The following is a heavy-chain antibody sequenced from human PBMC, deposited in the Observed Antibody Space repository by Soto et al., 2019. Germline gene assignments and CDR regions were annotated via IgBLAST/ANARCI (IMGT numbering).Heavy chain of an antibody. CDR2: IYYSGST. CDR1: GGSISSSSYY. V-gene: IGHV4-39*01. J-gene: IGHJ3*02. CDR3: ASRPSFDAFDI. Sequence: QLQLQESGPGLVKPSETLSLTCTVSGGSISSSSYYWGWIRQPPGKGLEWIGSIYYSGSTYYNPSLKSRVTISVDTSKNQFSLKLSSVTAADTAVYYCASRPSFDAFDIWGQGTMVTVSS.